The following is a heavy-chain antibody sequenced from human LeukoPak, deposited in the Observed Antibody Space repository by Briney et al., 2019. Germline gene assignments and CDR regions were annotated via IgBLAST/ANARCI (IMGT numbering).Heavy chain of an antibody. V-gene: IGHV1-18*01. CDR1: GYTFTSYG. CDR2: ISAYNGNT. J-gene: IGHJ6*03. CDR3: ARDSEVYYYYYYMDV. Sequence: ASVNVSCKASGYTFTSYGISWVRQAPGQGLEWMGWISAYNGNTNYAQKLQGRVTMTTDTSTSTAYMELRSLRSDDTAVYYCARDSEVYYYYYYMDVWGKGTTVTVSS.